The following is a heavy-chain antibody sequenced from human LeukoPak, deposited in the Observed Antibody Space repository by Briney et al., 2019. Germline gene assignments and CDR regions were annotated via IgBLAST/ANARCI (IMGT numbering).Heavy chain of an antibody. V-gene: IGHV3-23*01. D-gene: IGHD3-10*01. CDR3: AKSFTMIRGDPYYFDY. CDR2: INGFGDRT. J-gene: IGHJ4*02. CDR1: GFTFSSYA. Sequence: GGSLLLPCAASGFTFSSYAMSWVRQAPGKGLGWVATINGFGDRTYYADSVKGRFTISRDSSMNTLFLQMHSLRAEDTALYYCAKSFTMIRGDPYYFDYWGLGTLVTVSS.